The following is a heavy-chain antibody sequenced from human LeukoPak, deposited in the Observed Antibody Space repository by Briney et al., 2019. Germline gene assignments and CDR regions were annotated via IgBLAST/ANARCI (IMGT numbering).Heavy chain of an antibody. V-gene: IGHV1-2*02. CDR2: INPSGGNT. J-gene: IGHJ5*02. CDR1: GYTFTRYY. Sequence: GASVKVSCKASGYTFTRYYMHWVRQAPGQGLEWMGIINPSGGNTNYAQKFQGRVTMTRDTSISTAYMELSRLRSDDTAVYYCARDLAGGYYYDSSGYSPWFDPWGQGTLVTVSS. CDR3: ARDLAGGYYYDSSGYSPWFDP. D-gene: IGHD3-22*01.